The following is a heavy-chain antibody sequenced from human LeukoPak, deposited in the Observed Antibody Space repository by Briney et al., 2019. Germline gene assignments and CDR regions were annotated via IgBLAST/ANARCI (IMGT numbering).Heavy chain of an antibody. CDR2: FYTSGST. Sequence: SETLSLTCTVSGGSISSYYWSWIRQPAGKGLQWIGRFYTSGSTNYNPSLKSRVTMSVDTSMNQFSLKLSSVTAADTAVYYCARAHYDFWSAYLDFWGQGTLVTVSS. J-gene: IGHJ4*02. CDR1: GGSISSYY. V-gene: IGHV4-4*07. D-gene: IGHD3-3*01. CDR3: ARAHYDFWSAYLDF.